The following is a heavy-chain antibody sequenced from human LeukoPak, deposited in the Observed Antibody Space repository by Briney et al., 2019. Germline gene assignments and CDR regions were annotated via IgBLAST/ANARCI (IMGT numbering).Heavy chain of an antibody. V-gene: IGHV3-23*01. J-gene: IGHJ4*02. Sequence: PGGSLRLSCAASGFTFNTYAMSWVRQAPGKGLEWVSGITSGANTYYADSVKGRFTISRDNSENTLNLQMNSLRAEDTAKYYCAKARAGDITAAFNYWGQGTLVTVSS. CDR2: ITSGANT. CDR3: AKARAGDITAAFNY. D-gene: IGHD6-13*01. CDR1: GFTFNTYA.